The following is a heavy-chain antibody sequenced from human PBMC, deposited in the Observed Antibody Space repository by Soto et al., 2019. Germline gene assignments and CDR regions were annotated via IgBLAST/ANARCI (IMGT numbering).Heavy chain of an antibody. D-gene: IGHD2-15*01. V-gene: IGHV3-21*01. CDR3: ARGIVVVVAATKGGGMDV. CDR2: ISSSSIYI. J-gene: IGHJ6*02. CDR1: GFTFSSYS. Sequence: EVQLVESGGGLVKHGGSLRLSCAASGFTFSSYSINWVRKAPGKGLGWVSSISSSSIYIYYADSVKGRSTMSRDNAKTSLYLQMNSRRAEDTAVYYCARGIVVVVAATKGGGMDVWGQGTTVTVSS.